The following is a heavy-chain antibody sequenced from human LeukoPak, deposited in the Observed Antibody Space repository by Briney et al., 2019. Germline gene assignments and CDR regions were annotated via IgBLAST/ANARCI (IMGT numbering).Heavy chain of an antibody. CDR3: ARDRGITMISWTGGMDV. CDR2: IYYSGST. CDR1: GGSISSHY. Sequence: SETLSLTCTVSGGSISSHYWSWIRQPPGKGLEWIGCIYYSGSTNYNPSLKSRITISVDTSKNQFSLKLSSVTAADTAVYYCARDRGITMISWTGGMDVWGQGTTVTVSS. D-gene: IGHD3-22*01. V-gene: IGHV4-59*11. J-gene: IGHJ6*02.